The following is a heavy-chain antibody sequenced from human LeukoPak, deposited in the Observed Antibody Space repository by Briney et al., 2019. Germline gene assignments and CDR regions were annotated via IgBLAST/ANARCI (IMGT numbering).Heavy chain of an antibody. D-gene: IGHD4-17*01. J-gene: IGHJ4*02. V-gene: IGHV4-59*01. CDR1: GGSISSYY. Sequence: SETLSLTCTVSGGSISSYYWSWIRQPPGKGLEWIGYIYYRGSSNYNPSFKSRVTMSVDTSKNQFSLKVSSVTAADTAVYYCARAGYGDSDFDYWGQGTLVTVSS. CDR2: IYYRGSS. CDR3: ARAGYGDSDFDY.